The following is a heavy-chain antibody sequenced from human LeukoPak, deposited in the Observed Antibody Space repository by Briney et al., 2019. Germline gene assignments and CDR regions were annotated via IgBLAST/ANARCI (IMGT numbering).Heavy chain of an antibody. D-gene: IGHD5-12*01. Sequence: SETLSLTCTVSGGSISGHYWSWIRQPPGKGLEWIGYIYYSGHTNYSPSLKSRVTISVDTSKNQFSLKLSSVTAADTAVYYCARELTSTVSGYAYFDYWGQGTLVTVPS. J-gene: IGHJ4*02. CDR3: ARELTSTVSGYAYFDY. CDR2: IYYSGHT. V-gene: IGHV4-59*11. CDR1: GGSISGHY.